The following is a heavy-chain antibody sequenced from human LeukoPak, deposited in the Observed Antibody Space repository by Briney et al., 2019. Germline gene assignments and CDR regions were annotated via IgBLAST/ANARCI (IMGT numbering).Heavy chain of an antibody. CDR3: ATFPGYSSGWYIDY. CDR2: IYYSGNT. V-gene: IGHV4-59*01. CDR1: GGSISSYY. Sequence: PSETLSLTCTVSGGSISSYYWSWIRQPPGKGLEWIGCIYYSGNTNYNPSLKSRVTISVDTSKSQFSLKLSSVTAADTAVYYCATFPGYSSGWYIDYWGQGTLVTVSS. D-gene: IGHD6-19*01. J-gene: IGHJ4*02.